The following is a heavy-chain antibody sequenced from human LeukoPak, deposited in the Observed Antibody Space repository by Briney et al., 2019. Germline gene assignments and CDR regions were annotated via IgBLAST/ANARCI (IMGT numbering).Heavy chain of an antibody. CDR3: ARGPWNYDSSGYYFLWFDP. D-gene: IGHD3-22*01. Sequence: ASVKVSCKASGYTFTGYYMHWVRQAPGQGLEWMGGIIPIVDTADYAQKFQGRVTITADESTSTAYMELNSLRSEDTAMDYCARGPWNYDSSGYYFLWFDPWGKGTLVTVSS. CDR1: GYTFTGYY. V-gene: IGHV1-69*13. CDR2: IIPIVDTA. J-gene: IGHJ5*02.